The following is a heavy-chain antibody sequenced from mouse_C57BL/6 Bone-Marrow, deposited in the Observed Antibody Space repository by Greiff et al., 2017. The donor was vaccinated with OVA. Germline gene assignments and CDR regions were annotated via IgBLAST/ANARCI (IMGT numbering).Heavy chain of an antibody. J-gene: IGHJ4*01. CDR2: IDPENGDT. CDR3: TTGGLRRLYAMDY. D-gene: IGHD1-2*01. V-gene: IGHV14-4*01. CDR1: GFNIKDDY. Sequence: EVQLQQSGAELVRPGASVKLSCTASGFNIKDDYMHWVKQRPEQGLEWIGWIDPENGDTEYASKFQGKATITADTSSNTAYLQLSSLTSEDTAVYYCTTGGLRRLYAMDYWGQGTSVTVSS.